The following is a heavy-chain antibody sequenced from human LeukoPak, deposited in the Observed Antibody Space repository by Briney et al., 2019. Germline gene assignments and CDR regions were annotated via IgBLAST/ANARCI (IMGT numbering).Heavy chain of an antibody. Sequence: SETLSLTCAVYGGSFSGYYWSWIRQPPGNGLEWIGEINHSGSTNYNPSLKSRVTISVDTSKNQFSLKLSSVTAADTAVYYCASCSSSCCDYWGQGTLVTVSS. CDR2: INHSGST. V-gene: IGHV4-34*01. D-gene: IGHD6-13*01. CDR1: GGSFSGYY. J-gene: IGHJ4*02. CDR3: ASCSSSCCDY.